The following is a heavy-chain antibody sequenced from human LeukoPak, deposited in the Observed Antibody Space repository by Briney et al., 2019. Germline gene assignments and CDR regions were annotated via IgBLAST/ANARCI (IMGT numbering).Heavy chain of an antibody. J-gene: IGHJ2*01. CDR3: ARDPQGYCTNGVCWYFGL. Sequence: PGGSLRLSCAASGFTFSSYNMNWVRQAPGKGLEWVSSISSSSSYIYYADSVKGRFTISRDNAKNSLYLQMNSLRAEDTAVYYCARDPQGYCTNGVCWYFGLWGRGTLVTVSS. CDR2: ISSSSSYI. D-gene: IGHD2-8*01. V-gene: IGHV3-21*01. CDR1: GFTFSSYN.